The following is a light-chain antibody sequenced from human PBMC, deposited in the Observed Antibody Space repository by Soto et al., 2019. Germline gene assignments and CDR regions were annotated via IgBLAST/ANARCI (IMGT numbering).Light chain of an antibody. Sequence: EIVLTQSPATLSLSPGERATLSCRASESVSSFLAWYQQKPGQPPRLLIYGASTRATGIPARFSGSGSGTEFTLTISSLQPEDFATYYCQQSYTRTFGQGTKVDI. V-gene: IGKV3-11*01. J-gene: IGKJ1*01. CDR2: GAS. CDR1: ESVSSF. CDR3: QQSYTRT.